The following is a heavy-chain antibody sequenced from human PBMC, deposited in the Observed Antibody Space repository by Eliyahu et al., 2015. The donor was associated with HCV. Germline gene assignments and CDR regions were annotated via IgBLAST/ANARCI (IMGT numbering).Heavy chain of an antibody. J-gene: IGHJ4*02. D-gene: IGHD2/OR15-2a*01. Sequence: EVQLVESGGGLVQPGRSLRLXCTASGFIXDDHAMHWVRQAPGKGLEWVSGISWNSVFIRYANSVRGRFTISRDNAKNSLYLQINSLRPEDTALYYCVKDVASRDFLFFDYWGQGALVTVSS. CDR3: VKDVASRDFLFFDY. CDR1: GFIXDDHA. CDR2: ISWNSVFI. V-gene: IGHV3-9*01.